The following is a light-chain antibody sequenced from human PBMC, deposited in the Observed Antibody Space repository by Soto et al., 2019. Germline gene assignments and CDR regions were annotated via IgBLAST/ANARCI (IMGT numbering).Light chain of an antibody. CDR2: EVS. V-gene: IGLV2-14*01. CDR3: SSYANSIPLYV. CDR1: SSDVGGYNY. J-gene: IGLJ1*01. Sequence: QSALTQPASVSGSPGQSITISCTGTSSDVGGYNYVSWYQQHPDKAPKLMIYEVSNRPSGVSNRFSGSKSGNTASLTISGLQAEDEADYYCSSYANSIPLYVFGTGTKLTVL.